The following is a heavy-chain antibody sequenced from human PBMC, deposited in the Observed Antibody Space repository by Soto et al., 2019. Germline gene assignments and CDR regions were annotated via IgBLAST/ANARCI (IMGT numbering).Heavy chain of an antibody. V-gene: IGHV1-24*01. CDR2: FDPEVGET. J-gene: IGHJ5*02. Sequence: ASLKVSCKVSGYTLTELSMHWVRQAPGKGLEWMGGFDPEVGETIYAQKFQGRVTMTADTSTGTAYMELSSLRSEDTAVYYCANTEYSSSSWGQGTLVTVSS. CDR1: GYTLTELS. CDR3: ANTEYSSSS. D-gene: IGHD6-6*01.